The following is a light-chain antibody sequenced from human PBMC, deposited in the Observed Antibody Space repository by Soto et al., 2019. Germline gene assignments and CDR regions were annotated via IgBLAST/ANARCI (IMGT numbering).Light chain of an antibody. CDR2: GAS. Sequence: EIVLTQSPGTLSLSPGERATLSCRASQSVSSSYLAWYQHKPGQAPRLLIYGASSSATGIPHRFSGSGSGTDFTLSISRLEPEDFAVYYCQQYGSSPPYSFGQGTKLEIK. J-gene: IGKJ2*01. CDR1: QSVSSSY. V-gene: IGKV3-20*01. CDR3: QQYGSSPPYS.